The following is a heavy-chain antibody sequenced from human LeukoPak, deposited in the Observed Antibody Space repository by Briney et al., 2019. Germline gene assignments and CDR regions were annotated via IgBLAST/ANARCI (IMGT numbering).Heavy chain of an antibody. V-gene: IGHV1-8*01. CDR2: MNPNSGNT. CDR3: ARGEYSGSGSYPDY. Sequence: ASVKVSCKASGYTFTSYDINWVRQATGQGLEWMGWMNPNSGNTGYAQKFQGRVTMTRNTSISAAYMELSSLRSEDTAVHYCARGEYSGSGSYPDYWGQGTLVTVSS. CDR1: GYTFTSYD. J-gene: IGHJ4*02. D-gene: IGHD1-26*01.